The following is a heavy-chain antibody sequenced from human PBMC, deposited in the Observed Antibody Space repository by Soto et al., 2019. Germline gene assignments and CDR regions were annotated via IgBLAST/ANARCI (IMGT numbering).Heavy chain of an antibody. J-gene: IGHJ4*02. CDR3: ARGNYYGSGSPHDY. CDR1: GGSISSGDYY. V-gene: IGHV4-30-4*01. CDR2: IYYSGST. Sequence: TSETLSLTCTVSGGSISSGDYYWSWIRQPPGKGLEWIGYIYYSGSTYYDPSLKSRVTISVDTSKNQFSLKLSSVTAADTAVYYCARGNYYGSGSPHDYWGQGTLVTVSS. D-gene: IGHD3-10*01.